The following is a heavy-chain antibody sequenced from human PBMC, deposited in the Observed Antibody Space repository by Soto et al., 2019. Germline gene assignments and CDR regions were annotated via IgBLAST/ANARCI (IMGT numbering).Heavy chain of an antibody. CDR1: GGSISSGGYS. Sequence: SETLSLTCAVSGGSISSGGYSWSWIRQPPGKGLEWIGYIYNSGSTYYNPSLKSRVTISVDRSKNQLSLKLSSVTAADTAVYYCARVPDRWGQGTLVTVSS. D-gene: IGHD2-2*01. V-gene: IGHV4-30-2*01. CDR2: IYNSGST. J-gene: IGHJ5*02. CDR3: ARVPDR.